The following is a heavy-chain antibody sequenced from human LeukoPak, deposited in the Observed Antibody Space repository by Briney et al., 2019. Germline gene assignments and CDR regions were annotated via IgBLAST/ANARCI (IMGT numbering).Heavy chain of an antibody. CDR2: IKQDGSEK. CDR1: GFTFSSYW. D-gene: IGHD6-13*01. J-gene: IGHJ4*02. CDR3: ARAIGSSWFDY. V-gene: IGHV3-7*01. Sequence: GGSLRLSCAASGFTFSSYWMSWVRQAPGKGLEWVANIKQDGSEKYYVDSVKGRFTISRDNAKNSLHLQMNSLRAEDTAVYYCARAIGSSWFDYWGQGTLVTASS.